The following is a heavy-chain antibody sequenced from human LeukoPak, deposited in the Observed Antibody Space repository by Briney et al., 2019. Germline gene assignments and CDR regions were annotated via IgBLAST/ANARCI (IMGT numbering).Heavy chain of an antibody. CDR2: INPSGGST. CDR3: ARWAHHDYVWGSYRPKAGYAFDI. V-gene: IGHV1-46*01. D-gene: IGHD3-16*02. J-gene: IGHJ3*02. Sequence: ASVKVSCKASGYTFTSYYMHWVRQAPGQGLEWMGIINPSGGSTSYAQKFQGRVTMTRDTSTSTVYMELSSLRSEDTAVYYCARWAHHDYVWGSYRPKAGYAFDIWGQGTMVTVSS. CDR1: GYTFTSYY.